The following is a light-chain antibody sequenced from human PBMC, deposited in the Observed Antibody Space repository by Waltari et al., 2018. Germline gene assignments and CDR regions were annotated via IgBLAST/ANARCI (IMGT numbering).Light chain of an antibody. V-gene: IGKV3D-20*02. Sequence: EIVLTQSPGTLSLSPGERATLSCRASQRFSRGYLAWYQQKPGQAPRLLMYGTFSRATGIPDRCSGSGSGTDFTLSISGLEPEDFAVYYCQQRHNWPLTFGGGTKVEIK. CDR3: QQRHNWPLT. J-gene: IGKJ4*01. CDR2: GTF. CDR1: QRFSRGY.